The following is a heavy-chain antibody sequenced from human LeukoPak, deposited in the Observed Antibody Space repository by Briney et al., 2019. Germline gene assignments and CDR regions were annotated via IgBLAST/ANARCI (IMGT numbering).Heavy chain of an antibody. CDR2: IIPIFGTA. D-gene: IGHD3-10*01. CDR1: GGTFSSYA. V-gene: IGHV1-69*05. J-gene: IGHJ4*02. Sequence: ASVKVSCKASGGTFSSYAISWVRQAPGQGLEWMGGIIPIFGTANYAQKFQGRVTITTDESTSTAYMELSSLRSEDTAVYYCARGTLWFGELLSWFDYWGQGTLVTVSS. CDR3: ARGTLWFGELLSWFDY.